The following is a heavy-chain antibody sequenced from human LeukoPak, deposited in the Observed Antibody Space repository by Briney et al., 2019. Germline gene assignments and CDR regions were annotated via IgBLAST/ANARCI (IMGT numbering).Heavy chain of an antibody. D-gene: IGHD4-23*01. V-gene: IGHV4-34*01. CDR3: ARADGGNGG. CDR2: INHSGST. J-gene: IGHJ4*02. CDR1: GGSFSGYY. Sequence: SETLSLTCAVCGGSFSGYYWSWIRQPPGKGLEWIGEINHSGSTNYNPSLKSRVTISVDTSKNQFSLKLSSVTAADTAVYYCARADGGNGGWGQGTLVTVSS.